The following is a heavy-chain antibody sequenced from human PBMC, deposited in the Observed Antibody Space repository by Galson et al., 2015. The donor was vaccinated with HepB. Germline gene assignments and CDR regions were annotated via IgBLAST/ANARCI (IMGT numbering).Heavy chain of an antibody. V-gene: IGHV3-30*03. Sequence: SLRLSCAASGFTFSSYGMHWVRQAPGKGLEWVAVISYDGSNKYYADSVKGRFTISRDNSKNTLYLQMNSLRAEDTAVHYCASAGIAVAGRSEAPGGAFDYWGQGTLVTVSS. CDR3: ASAGIAVAGRSEAPGGAFDY. J-gene: IGHJ4*02. D-gene: IGHD6-19*01. CDR2: ISYDGSNK. CDR1: GFTFSSYG.